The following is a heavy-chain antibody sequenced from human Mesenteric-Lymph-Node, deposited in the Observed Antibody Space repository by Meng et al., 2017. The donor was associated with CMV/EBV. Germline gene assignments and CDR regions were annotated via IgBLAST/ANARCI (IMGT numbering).Heavy chain of an antibody. CDR1: SGSVNGYY. CDR2: INRSRSS. J-gene: IGHJ2*01. V-gene: IGHV4-34*01. D-gene: IGHD3-10*01. Sequence: DCSGSVNGYYWSGIHQPPEKGGEWMGEINRSRSSGCNPNHERQVTRSLNMSKDQFSLKLSSVTATDTAVYYCSKKAMVRGRSGYFDLWGRGTLVTVSS. CDR3: SKKAMVRGRSGYFDL.